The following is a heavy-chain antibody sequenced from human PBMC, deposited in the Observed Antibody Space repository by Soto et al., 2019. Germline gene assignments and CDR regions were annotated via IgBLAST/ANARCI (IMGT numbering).Heavy chain of an antibody. J-gene: IGHJ4*02. CDR1: GFSFSSYS. CDR3: ARDPGHYYGSGSFGFLDY. Sequence: PGGSLRLSCAASGFSFSSYSMNWVRQAPGKGLEWVSSISSSNSYIYYADSVKGRFTISRDNAKNSLYLQMNSLRAEDTAVYYCARDPGHYYGSGSFGFLDYWGQGTLVTVSS. D-gene: IGHD3-10*01. CDR2: ISSSNSYI. V-gene: IGHV3-21*01.